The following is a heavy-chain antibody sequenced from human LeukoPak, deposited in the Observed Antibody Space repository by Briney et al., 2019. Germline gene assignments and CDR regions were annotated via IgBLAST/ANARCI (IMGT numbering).Heavy chain of an antibody. J-gene: IGHJ4*02. CDR3: AREPPPPSGSYYGDY. CDR1: GYSISSGYY. CDR2: IYHSGST. Sequence: SETLSLTCTVSGYSISSGYYWGWIRQPPGKGLEWIRSIYHSGSTYYNPSLKSRVTISVDTSKNQFSLKLSSVTAADTAVYYCAREPPPPSGSYYGDYWGQGTLVTVSS. D-gene: IGHD1-26*01. V-gene: IGHV4-38-2*02.